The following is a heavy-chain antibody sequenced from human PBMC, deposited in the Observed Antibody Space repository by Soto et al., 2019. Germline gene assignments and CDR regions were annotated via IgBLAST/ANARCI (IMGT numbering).Heavy chain of an antibody. J-gene: IGHJ6*02. CDR2: MNPNRGNT. D-gene: IGHD6-19*01. V-gene: IGHV1-8*01. Sequence: QVQLVQSGAEVKKPGASVKCSCRASGYTFTSYDITWVRQATGHGLEGMGWMNPNRGNTGYAQKFQGRVTMTRNTSLRTDYMELRRLSSEDTAVYYCARGRVSGGWYWLNYDDYDIDVWGQGTTVTVSS. CDR3: ARGRVSGGWYWLNYDDYDIDV. CDR1: GYTFTSYD.